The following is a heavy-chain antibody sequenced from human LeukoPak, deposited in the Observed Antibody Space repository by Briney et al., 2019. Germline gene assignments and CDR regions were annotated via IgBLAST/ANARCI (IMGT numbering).Heavy chain of an antibody. V-gene: IGHV3-9*01. Sequence: GGSLRLSCAGSGFTFDDYAMHWVRQPPGKGLEWVSGISWNSGNIAYADFVGGRFTISRDNAKNSLSLQMNSLSDEDTAVYYCAKDAYGEATFFYYMDVWGKGTTVTVSS. CDR1: GFTFDDYA. CDR2: ISWNSGNI. J-gene: IGHJ6*03. D-gene: IGHD2/OR15-2a*01. CDR3: AKDAYGEATFFYYMDV.